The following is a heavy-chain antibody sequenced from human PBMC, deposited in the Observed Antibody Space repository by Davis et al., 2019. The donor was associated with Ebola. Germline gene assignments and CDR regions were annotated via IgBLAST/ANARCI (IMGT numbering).Heavy chain of an antibody. CDR1: GGSFSGYY. V-gene: IGHV4-34*01. D-gene: IGHD3-10*01. CDR3: ARGIEKYYYGSGLGV. J-gene: IGHJ6*02. CDR2: INHSGST. Sequence: SQTLSLTCAVYGGSFSGYYWSWIRQPPGKGLEWIGEINHSGSTNYNPSLKSRVTISVDTSKNQFSLKLSSVTAADTAVYYCARGIEKYYYGSGLGVWGQGTTVTVSS.